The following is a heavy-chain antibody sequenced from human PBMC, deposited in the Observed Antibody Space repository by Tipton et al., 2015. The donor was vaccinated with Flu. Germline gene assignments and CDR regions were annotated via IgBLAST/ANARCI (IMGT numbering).Heavy chain of an antibody. V-gene: IGHV4-34*01. J-gene: IGHJ6*02. CDR3: ARGNLNYDFWSGNYYYAVDI. Sequence: GLVKPSETLSLTCGVYGGSFSGYYWSWIRQPPGKGLEWIGELDHSGSTNYISSLKSRVTISINTSKNQFSLKLSFVTAADTAVYYCARGNLNYDFWSGNYYYAVDIWGQGTTATVSS. CDR1: GGSFSGYY. CDR2: LDHSGST. D-gene: IGHD3-3*01.